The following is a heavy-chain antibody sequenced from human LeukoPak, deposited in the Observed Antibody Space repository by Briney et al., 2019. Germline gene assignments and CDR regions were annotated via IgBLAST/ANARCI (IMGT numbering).Heavy chain of an antibody. CDR3: ARALESLIVVVTAPTY. J-gene: IGHJ4*02. CDR1: GFTFSSYA. D-gene: IGHD2-21*02. Sequence: PGGSLRLSFAASGFTFSSYAMHWVRQAPGKGLEWVAVISYDGSNKYYADSVKGRFTISRDNSKNTLYLQMNSLRAEDTAVYYCARALESLIVVVTAPTYWGQGTLVTVSS. CDR2: ISYDGSNK. V-gene: IGHV3-30-3*01.